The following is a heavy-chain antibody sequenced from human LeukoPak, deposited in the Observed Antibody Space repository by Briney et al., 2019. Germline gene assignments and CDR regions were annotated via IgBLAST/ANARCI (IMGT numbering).Heavy chain of an antibody. D-gene: IGHD3-9*01. CDR1: GFTFDDYA. V-gene: IGHV3-9*01. CDR3: AKDLSRSFDWFRFDY. CDR2: ISWNSGSI. Sequence: GGSLRLSCAASGFTFDDYAMHWVRQAPGKGLEWVSGISWNSGSIGYADSVKGRFTISRDNAKNSLYLQMNSLRAEDTALYYCAKDLSRSFDWFRFDYWGQGTLVTVSS. J-gene: IGHJ4*02.